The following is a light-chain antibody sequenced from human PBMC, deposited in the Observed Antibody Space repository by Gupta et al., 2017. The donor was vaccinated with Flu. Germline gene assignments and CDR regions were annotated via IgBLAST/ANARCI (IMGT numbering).Light chain of an antibody. J-gene: IGKJ1*01. CDR2: DAS. CDR3: QQYGSSPPWT. V-gene: IGKV3-20*01. CDR1: QSISSNY. Sequence: EVVLTQSPGTLSLYPGERATLSCRASQSISSNYLAWYQHKPGQAPRLLMYDASSRATGIQERFSGSGSGTDFTLTISRLEAEDFAVYYCQQYGSSPPWTFGQGTKVEIK.